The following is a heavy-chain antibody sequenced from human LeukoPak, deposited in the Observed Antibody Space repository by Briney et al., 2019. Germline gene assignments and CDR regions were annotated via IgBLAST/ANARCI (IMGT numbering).Heavy chain of an antibody. CDR2: ISYGGST. D-gene: IGHD2-2*01. CDR3: ARLVSSWFDP. CDR1: GGTISSYY. V-gene: IGHV4-59*08. Sequence: SETLSLTCTVYGGTISSYYWSWHRQPPGKGLEWIGHISYGGSTNYNPSLKSRVTIAVDTSKNQFSLKLSSVTAADTAVYYCARLVSSWFDPWGQGTLVTVSS. J-gene: IGHJ5*02.